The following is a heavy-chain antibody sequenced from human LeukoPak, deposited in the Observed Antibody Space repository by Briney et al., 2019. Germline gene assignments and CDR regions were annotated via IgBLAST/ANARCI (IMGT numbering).Heavy chain of an antibody. D-gene: IGHD3-22*01. V-gene: IGHV3-9*01. CDR2: ISWNSGSI. J-gene: IGHJ4*02. CDR1: GFTFDDYA. Sequence: SLRLSCAASGFTFDDYAMHWLRQAPGKGLEGVSGISWNSGSIGYADSVKGRFTISRDNAKNSVYLQMNSLRAEDTALYYCAKDTGPRRLFSSTHFDYWGQGTLVTVSS. CDR3: AKDTGPRRLFSSTHFDY.